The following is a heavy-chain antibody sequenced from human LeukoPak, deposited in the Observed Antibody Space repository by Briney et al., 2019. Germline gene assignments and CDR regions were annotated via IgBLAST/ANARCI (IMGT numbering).Heavy chain of an antibody. J-gene: IGHJ6*03. V-gene: IGHV1-69*13. CDR2: IIPIFGTA. D-gene: IGHD6-19*01. CDR3: ARVASQWLPTGPHYYYYYYMDV. Sequence: GASVKVSCTASGGTFSSYAISWVRQAPGQGLGWMGGIIPIFGTANYAQKFQGRVTITADESTSTAYMELSSLRSEDTAVYYCARVASQWLPTGPHYYYYYYMDVWGKGTTVTVSS. CDR1: GGTFSSYA.